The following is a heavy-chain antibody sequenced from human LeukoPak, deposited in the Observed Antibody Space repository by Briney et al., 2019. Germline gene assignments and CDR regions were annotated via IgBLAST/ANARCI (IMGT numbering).Heavy chain of an antibody. D-gene: IGHD3-22*01. CDR1: GYTFVSYG. V-gene: IGHV1-46*01. CDR3: ARRKYDSSGYAFDM. Sequence: ASVKVSCKASGYTFVSYGISWVRQAPGQGLEWMGIINPSSGTTTYAQKFQDRLTMTRDTSTSTVYMELSSLRSEDTAVYYCARRKYDSSGYAFDMWGQGTMVPVSS. CDR2: INPSSGTT. J-gene: IGHJ3*02.